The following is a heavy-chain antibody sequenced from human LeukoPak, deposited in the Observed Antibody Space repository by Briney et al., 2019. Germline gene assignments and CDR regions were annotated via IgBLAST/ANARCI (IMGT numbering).Heavy chain of an antibody. Sequence: SETLPLTCAVYGGSFSGYYWSWIRQPPGKGLEWIGEINHSGSTNYNPSLKSRVTISVDTSKNQFSLKLSSVTAADTAVYYCARHTVTTYLGIKDYWGQGTLVTVSS. J-gene: IGHJ4*02. V-gene: IGHV4-34*01. CDR2: INHSGST. D-gene: IGHD4-17*01. CDR3: ARHTVTTYLGIKDY. CDR1: GGSFSGYY.